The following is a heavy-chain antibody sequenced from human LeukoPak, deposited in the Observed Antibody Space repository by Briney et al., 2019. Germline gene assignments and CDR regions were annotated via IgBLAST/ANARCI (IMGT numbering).Heavy chain of an antibody. CDR2: IIPIFGTP. Sequence: ASVKVSCKASGGTFSSYAISWVRRAPGQGLEWMGGIIPIFGTPNYAQKFQGRVTITTDESTSTAYMELSSLRSEDTAMYYCARDLRLGKEFSPVGYFDYWGQRALVTVSS. D-gene: IGHD7-27*01. CDR3: ARDLRLGKEFSPVGYFDY. J-gene: IGHJ4*02. V-gene: IGHV1-69*05. CDR1: GGTFSSYA.